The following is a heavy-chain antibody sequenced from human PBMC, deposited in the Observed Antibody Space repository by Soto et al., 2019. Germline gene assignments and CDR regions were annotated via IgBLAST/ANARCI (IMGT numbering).Heavy chain of an antibody. Sequence: GASGKVSCKASRYTFTGYYMHWVRQAPGQGLEWMGWINPNSGGTNYAQKFQGWVTITRDTSISTAYMELSRLGSDDTAVYYCARDGMDGTSAFDIWGQGTMVTVSS. CDR3: ARDGMDGTSAFDI. D-gene: IGHD1-1*01. CDR1: RYTFTGYY. V-gene: IGHV1-2*04. CDR2: INPNSGGT. J-gene: IGHJ3*02.